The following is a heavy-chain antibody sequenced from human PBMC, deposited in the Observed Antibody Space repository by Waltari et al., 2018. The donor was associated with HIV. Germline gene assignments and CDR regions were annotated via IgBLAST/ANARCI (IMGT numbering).Heavy chain of an antibody. CDR1: GFTFSSSG. V-gene: IGHV3-30*18. CDR3: AKDGGLYYYYYGMDV. Sequence: QVQLVESGGGVVQPGRSLRLSCAASGFTFSSSGLHWLRQAPGKGLEWVAVISYDGSNKYYADSVKGRFTISRDNSKNTLYLQMNSLRAEDTAVYYCAKDGGLYYYYYGMDVWGQGTTVTVSS. D-gene: IGHD3-16*01. J-gene: IGHJ6*02. CDR2: ISYDGSNK.